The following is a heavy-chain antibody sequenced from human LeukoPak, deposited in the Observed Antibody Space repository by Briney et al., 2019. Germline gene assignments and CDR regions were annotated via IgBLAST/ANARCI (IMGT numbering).Heavy chain of an antibody. CDR2: IGSSSSYI. V-gene: IGHV3-21*01. D-gene: IGHD1-26*01. CDR1: GFTFGSYT. Sequence: GGSLRLSCAASGFTFGSYTMNWVRQAPGKGLEWVSSIGSSSSYIYYADSVKGRFTISRDNAKKSLYLQMNSLRAEDTAVYYCARGWPRGAFDIWGQGTMVTVSS. J-gene: IGHJ3*02. CDR3: ARGWPRGAFDI.